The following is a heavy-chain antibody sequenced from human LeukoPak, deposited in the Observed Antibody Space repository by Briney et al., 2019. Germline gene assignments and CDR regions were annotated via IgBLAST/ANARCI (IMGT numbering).Heavy chain of an antibody. D-gene: IGHD6-19*01. V-gene: IGHV4-4*07. CDR3: ARGMAVAGQDAFDI. CDR1: GGSISSYY. J-gene: IGHJ3*02. Sequence: PSEALSLTCTVSGGSISSYYWSWIRQPAGKGLEWIGRIYTSGSTNYNPSLKSRVTMSVDTSKNQFSLKLSSVTAADTAVYYCARGMAVAGQDAFDIWGQGTMVTVSS. CDR2: IYTSGST.